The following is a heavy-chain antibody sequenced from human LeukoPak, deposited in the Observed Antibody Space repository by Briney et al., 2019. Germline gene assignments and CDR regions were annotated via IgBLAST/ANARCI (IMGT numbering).Heavy chain of an antibody. Sequence: GGSLRLSCAASGFTLSTYAMSWVRQTPGKGLEWVAATSSSDAGTYHADSVRGRFTISRDNSKNSLYLQMNSLRAEDTALYYCAREVYYGSGSPRLDYWGQGTLVTVSS. CDR2: TSSSDAGT. J-gene: IGHJ4*02. CDR3: AREVYYGSGSPRLDY. CDR1: GFTLSTYA. V-gene: IGHV3-23*01. D-gene: IGHD3-10*01.